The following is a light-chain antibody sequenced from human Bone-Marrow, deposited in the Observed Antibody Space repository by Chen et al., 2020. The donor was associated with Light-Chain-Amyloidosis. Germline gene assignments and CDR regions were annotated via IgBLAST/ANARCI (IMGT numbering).Light chain of an antibody. J-gene: IGLJ3*02. CDR3: VLYMGSGIWV. V-gene: IGLV8-61*01. CDR2: STN. CDR1: SGSVSTSYY. Sequence: QTVVTQEPSFSVSPGGTVTLTCGLNSGSVSTSYYPSWYPQTPGQAPRTLIYSTNTRSSGVPDRFSGSILGSKAALTITGAQADDESDYYCVLYMGSGIWVFGGGTKLTVL.